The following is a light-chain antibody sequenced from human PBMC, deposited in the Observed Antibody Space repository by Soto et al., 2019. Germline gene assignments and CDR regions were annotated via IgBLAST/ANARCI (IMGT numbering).Light chain of an antibody. CDR2: GAS. CDR3: QQYNNWPRT. CDR1: QSVSTN. V-gene: IGKV3-15*01. Sequence: EIVMTQSPATLSVFPGERATLSCRASQSVSTNLAWYQHKPGQAPRLLIYGASTRATGIPARFSGSGSGTEFTLTISSLQSEDFAVYYCQQYNNWPRTFGQGTKV. J-gene: IGKJ1*01.